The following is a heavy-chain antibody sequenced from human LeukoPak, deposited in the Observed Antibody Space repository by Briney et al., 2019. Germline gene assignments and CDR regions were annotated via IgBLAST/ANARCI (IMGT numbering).Heavy chain of an antibody. D-gene: IGHD6-19*01. V-gene: IGHV4-39*07. CDR1: GGSISSSSYY. J-gene: IGHJ3*02. CDR3: ARVRSGESSGWYVYGRGAFDI. CDR2: IHYSGST. Sequence: SETLSLTCTVSGGSISSSSYYWGWIRQPPGKGLEWIGIIHYSGSTYYNPSLKSRVTISVDTSKNQLSLKLSSVTAADTAVYYCARVRSGESSGWYVYGRGAFDIWGQGTMVTVSS.